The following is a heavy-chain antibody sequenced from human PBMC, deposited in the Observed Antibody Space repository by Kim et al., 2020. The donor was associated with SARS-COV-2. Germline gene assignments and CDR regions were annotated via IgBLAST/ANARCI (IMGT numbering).Heavy chain of an antibody. V-gene: IGHV3-48*02. J-gene: IGHJ4*02. D-gene: IGHD2-21*01. Sequence: GRFTISRDNAKNSLYLQMNSLRDEDTAVYYCASYRTMSPIVVAGRTNFDYWGQGTLVTVSS. CDR3: ASYRTMSPIVVAGRTNFDY.